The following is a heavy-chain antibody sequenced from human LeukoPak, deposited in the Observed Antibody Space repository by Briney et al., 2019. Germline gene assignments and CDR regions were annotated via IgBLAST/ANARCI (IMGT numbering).Heavy chain of an antibody. V-gene: IGHV4-39*02. J-gene: IGHJ6*02. CDR3: AREERIAAAGTGYGMDV. Sequence: PSETLSLTCTVSGGSISSSSYYWGWIRQPPGKGLEWIGSIYYSGSTYYNPSLKSRVTISVDTSKNRFSLKLSSVTAADTAVYYCAREERIAAAGTGYGMDVWGQGTTVTVSS. D-gene: IGHD6-13*01. CDR2: IYYSGST. CDR1: GGSISSSSYY.